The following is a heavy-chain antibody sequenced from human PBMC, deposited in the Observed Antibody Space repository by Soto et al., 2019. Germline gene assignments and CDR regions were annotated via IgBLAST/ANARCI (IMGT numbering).Heavy chain of an antibody. Sequence: QVQLQESGPGLVKPSQTLSLTCTVSGGSISSGKYYWTWIRQPPGKGLESIGYIYFSGSTYYNPYLKSQLIISGDTSKNHFSLKLCSVTDVDTAVYYCARVNPFPASGEFDFWGQGTLVTVSS. D-gene: IGHD1-26*01. CDR2: IYFSGST. J-gene: IGHJ4*02. CDR1: GGSISSGKYY. V-gene: IGHV4-30-4*08. CDR3: ARVNPFPASGEFDF.